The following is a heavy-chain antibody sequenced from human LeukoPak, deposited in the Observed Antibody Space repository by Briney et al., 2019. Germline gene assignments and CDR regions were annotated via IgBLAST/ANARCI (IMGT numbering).Heavy chain of an antibody. CDR2: IRYDGSDT. J-gene: IGHJ4*02. CDR1: GFTFSSYG. CDR3: AKDFRVFVWLFGELDY. V-gene: IGHV3-30*02. Sequence: GGSLRLSCAASGFTFSSYGMHWVRQAPGKGLEWVAFIRYDGSDTYYADSVKGRFTISRDNSKNTLYLQMNSLRAEDTAVYYCAKDFRVFVWLFGELDYWGQGTLVTVSS. D-gene: IGHD3-9*01.